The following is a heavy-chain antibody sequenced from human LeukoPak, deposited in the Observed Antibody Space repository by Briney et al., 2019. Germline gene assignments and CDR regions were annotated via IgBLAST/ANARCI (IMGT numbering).Heavy chain of an antibody. CDR2: IRSKAYGGTT. CDR3: TRDRVGLGGSGSYHSYYYYMYV. J-gene: IGHJ6*03. Sequence: PGGSLRLPCTASGFTFGDYAMSWVRQAPGKGLEWVGFIRSKAYGGTTEYAASVKGRFTISRDDSKSIAYLQMNSLKTEDTAVYYCTRDRVGLGGSGSYHSYYYYMYVWGKGTTVTVSS. D-gene: IGHD3-10*01. V-gene: IGHV3-49*04. CDR1: GFTFGDYA.